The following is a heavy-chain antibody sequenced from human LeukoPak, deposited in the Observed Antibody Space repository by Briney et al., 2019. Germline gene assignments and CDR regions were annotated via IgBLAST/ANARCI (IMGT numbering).Heavy chain of an antibody. J-gene: IGHJ4*02. D-gene: IGHD3-22*01. CDR3: ARQARRDSSGYYFYFDS. CDR2: INSDGSTT. Sequence: GGSLRLSCAASGFTFSSYWMHWVRQAPGKGLVWVSRINSDGSTTSYADSVKGRFTISRDNAKNTLYLQMNSLRAEDTAVYYCARQARRDSSGYYFYFDSWGQGTLVSVSS. V-gene: IGHV3-74*01. CDR1: GFTFSSYW.